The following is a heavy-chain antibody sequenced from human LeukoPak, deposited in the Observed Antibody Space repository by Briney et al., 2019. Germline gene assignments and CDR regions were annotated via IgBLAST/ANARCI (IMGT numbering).Heavy chain of an antibody. D-gene: IGHD3-10*01. V-gene: IGHV4-39*01. Sequence: PSETLSLTCTVSGGSISSSSYYWGWIRQPPGKGLEWIGSIYYSGSTYYNPSLKSRVTISVDTSKNQFSLKLSSVTAADTAVYYCARHWAAGYYYGSGSYYNPVSPELHLDYWGQGTLVTVSS. CDR3: ARHWAAGYYYGSGSYYNPVSPELHLDY. CDR1: GGSISSSSYY. J-gene: IGHJ4*02. CDR2: IYYSGST.